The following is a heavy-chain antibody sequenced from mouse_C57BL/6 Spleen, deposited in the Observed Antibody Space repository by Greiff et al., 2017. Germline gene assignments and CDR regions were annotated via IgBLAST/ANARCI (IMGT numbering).Heavy chain of an antibody. J-gene: IGHJ4*01. D-gene: IGHD2-2*01. CDR3: SRKGYAYAMDY. CDR1: GYTFTDYY. CDR2: INPYNGGT. V-gene: IGHV1-19*01. Sequence: VQLQQSGPVLVKPGASVKMSCKASGYTFTDYYMNWVKQSHGKSLEWIGVINPYNGGTSYNQKFKGKATLTVYKSSSTAYMELNSLTSEDSAVYYCSRKGYAYAMDYWGQGTSVTVSS.